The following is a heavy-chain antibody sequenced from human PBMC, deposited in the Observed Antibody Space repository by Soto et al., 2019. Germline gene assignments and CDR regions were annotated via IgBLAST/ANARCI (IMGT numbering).Heavy chain of an antibody. CDR2: FVPLFGTT. V-gene: IGHV1-69*01. Sequence: QLVQSGSEVKKPGSSVKVSCQASGGTFSGYVVTWVRQAPGQGLEWMGEFVPLFGTTNYAQRFSGRITIPAEESTSTAYMELRTLRSDDTAVYYCATHGLGVSSPPYVENWGKGTLVTVSS. CDR1: GGTFSGYV. CDR3: ATHGLGVSSPPYVEN. D-gene: IGHD3-10*02. J-gene: IGHJ4*02.